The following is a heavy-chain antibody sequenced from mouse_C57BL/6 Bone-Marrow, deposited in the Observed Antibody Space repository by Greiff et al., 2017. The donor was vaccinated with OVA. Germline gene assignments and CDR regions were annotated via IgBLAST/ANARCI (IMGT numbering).Heavy chain of an antibody. Sequence: VQLQQSGPELVKPGASVKISCKASGYTFTDYYMNWVKQSHGKSLEWIGDINPNNGGTSYNQKFKGKATLTVDKSSSTAYMELRSLTSEVSAVYYCARELRAYWGQGTLVTVSA. D-gene: IGHD1-1*01. CDR2: INPNNGGT. J-gene: IGHJ3*01. CDR1: GYTFTDYY. CDR3: ARELRAY. V-gene: IGHV1-26*01.